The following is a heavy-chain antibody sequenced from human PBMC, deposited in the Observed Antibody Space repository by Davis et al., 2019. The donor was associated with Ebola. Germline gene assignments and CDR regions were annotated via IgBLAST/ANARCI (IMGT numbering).Heavy chain of an antibody. J-gene: IGHJ6*02. CDR2: ISSSSSTI. D-gene: IGHD6-13*01. CDR3: ARDGISSSWEYYYYGMDV. Sequence: GESLKISCAASGFTFSSYSMNWVRQAPGKGLEWVSYISSSSSTIYYADSVKGRFTISRDNAKNSLYLQMNSLRAEDTAVYYCARDGISSSWEYYYYGMDVWGQGTTVTVSS. CDR1: GFTFSSYS. V-gene: IGHV3-48*01.